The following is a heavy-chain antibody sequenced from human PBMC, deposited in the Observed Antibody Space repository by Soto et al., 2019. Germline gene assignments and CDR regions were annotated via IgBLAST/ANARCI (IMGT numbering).Heavy chain of an antibody. CDR2: ISSSSSYI. Sequence: PGGSLRLSCAASGFTFSSYSMNWVRQAPGKGLEWVSSISSSSSYIYYADSVKGRFTISRDNAKNSLYLQMNSLRAEDTAVYYCASAGYSSSWYQVEPPYYFDYWGQGTLVTVSS. J-gene: IGHJ4*02. CDR1: GFTFSSYS. D-gene: IGHD6-13*01. CDR3: ASAGYSSSWYQVEPPYYFDY. V-gene: IGHV3-21*01.